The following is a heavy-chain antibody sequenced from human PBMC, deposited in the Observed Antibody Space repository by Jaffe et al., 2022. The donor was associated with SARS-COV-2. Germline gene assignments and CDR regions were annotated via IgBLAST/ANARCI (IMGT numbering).Heavy chain of an antibody. CDR1: GFSFSGYW. J-gene: IGHJ4*02. D-gene: IGHD1-26*01. CDR2: INEDGNEK. V-gene: IGHV3-7*01. CDR3: ARGGRTKMPH. Sequence: EVQLVESGGGLVQPGGSLRLSCGVSGFSFSGYWMSWVRQAPGKGLEWVASINEDGNEKYYVDSVKGRFTISRDNAKNSLYLQMDSLRGEDTAVYYCARGGRTKMPHWGQGTLVTVSS.